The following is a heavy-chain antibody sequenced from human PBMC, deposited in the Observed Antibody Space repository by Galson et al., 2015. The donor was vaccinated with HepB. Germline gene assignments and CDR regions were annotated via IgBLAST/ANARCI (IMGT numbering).Heavy chain of an antibody. Sequence: SVKVSCKASGYTFTSYGISWVRQAPGQGLEWMGWISAYNGNTNYAQKLQGRVTMTTDTSTSTAYMELRSLRSDDTAVYYCARDEGYYDSSVRFDYWGQGTLVTVSS. CDR3: ARDEGYYDSSVRFDY. CDR1: GYTFTSYG. V-gene: IGHV1-18*04. D-gene: IGHD3-22*01. J-gene: IGHJ4*02. CDR2: ISAYNGNT.